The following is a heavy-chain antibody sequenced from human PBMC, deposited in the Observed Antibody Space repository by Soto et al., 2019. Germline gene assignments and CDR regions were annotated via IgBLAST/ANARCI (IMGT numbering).Heavy chain of an antibody. CDR3: ARTTAVPNSLRSRYFFDY. CDR1: GGSVSDKTYY. V-gene: IGHV4-61*01. Sequence: SETLSLTCAVSGGSVSDKTYYWSWSRQPPGKRLEWIGYVYYSGTTNYNPSLKSRVTIPVDLSKNQFSLRLSSVTTADTALYYCARTTAVPNSLRSRYFFDYWGQGTLVTVSS. J-gene: IGHJ4*02. CDR2: VYYSGTT. D-gene: IGHD4-17*01.